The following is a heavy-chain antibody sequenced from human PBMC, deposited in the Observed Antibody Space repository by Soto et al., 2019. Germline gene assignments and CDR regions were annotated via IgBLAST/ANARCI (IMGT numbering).Heavy chain of an antibody. Sequence: QAHLEQSGAEGKRPGASVKVSCKASGYTFSDFDITWLRQASGQGPEWMGWMNAKSGDTFFAQRLQGKFNMTWDTSLSTAYREVGSLTSDETAIYYCARVNPFNYAGFDVWGQGTTVAVSS. V-gene: IGHV1-8*01. CDR1: GYTFSDFD. D-gene: IGHD3-16*01. CDR3: ARVNPFNYAGFDV. CDR2: MNAKSGDT. J-gene: IGHJ6*02.